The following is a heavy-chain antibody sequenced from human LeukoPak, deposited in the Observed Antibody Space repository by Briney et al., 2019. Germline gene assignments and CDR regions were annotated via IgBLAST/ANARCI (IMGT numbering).Heavy chain of an antibody. CDR2: INPNSGGT. Sequence: ASVKVSCKASGYTFTGYYMHWVRQAPGQGLEWMGWINPNSGGTNYAQKFQGRVTMTRDTSISTAYMELSRLRSDDMAVYYCARDLLTLDYYGSGSYPNYGMDVWGQGTTVTVSS. CDR3: ARDLLTLDYYGSGSYPNYGMDV. V-gene: IGHV1-2*02. D-gene: IGHD3-10*01. J-gene: IGHJ6*02. CDR1: GYTFTGYY.